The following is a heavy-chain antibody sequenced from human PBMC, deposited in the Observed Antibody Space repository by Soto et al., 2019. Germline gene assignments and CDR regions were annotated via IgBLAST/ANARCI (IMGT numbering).Heavy chain of an antibody. CDR1: GFPFSSYG. J-gene: IGHJ6*02. CDR2: ISYDVSNK. CDR3: AKDYYDILTGYYRNCMEV. D-gene: IGHD3-9*01. Sequence: SLRLSCAASGFPFSSYGMHWVRQAPGKGLEWVAVISYDVSNKYYADSVKGRFTISRDNSKNTLYLQMNSLRAEDTAVYYCAKDYYDILTGYYRNCMEVWGQGTTVSISS. V-gene: IGHV3-30*18.